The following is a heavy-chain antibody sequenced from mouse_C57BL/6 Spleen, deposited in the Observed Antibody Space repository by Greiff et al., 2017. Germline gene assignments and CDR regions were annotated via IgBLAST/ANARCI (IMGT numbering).Heavy chain of an antibody. J-gene: IGHJ4*01. CDR3: ARGGYYGNFENAMDY. CDR2: ILPGSGST. Sequence: QVLLQLSGAELMKPGASVKLSCKATGYTFTGYWIEWVKLRPGHGLGWIGEILPGSGSTTYNEKFKGKATFTADTSSNTAYMQLSSLTTEDSAIYYCARGGYYGNFENAMDYWSQGTSVTVSS. V-gene: IGHV1-9*01. D-gene: IGHD2-1*01. CDR1: GYTFTGYW.